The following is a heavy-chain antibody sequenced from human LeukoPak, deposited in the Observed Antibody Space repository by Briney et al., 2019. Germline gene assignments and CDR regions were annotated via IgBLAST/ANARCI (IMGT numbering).Heavy chain of an antibody. D-gene: IGHD6-13*01. CDR2: FDPEDGET. J-gene: IGHJ4*02. CDR1: GYTLTELS. Sequence: ASVKVSCKVSGYTLTELSMHWVRQAPGKGLEWMGGFDPEDGETIYAQKFQGRVTMTEDTSTDTAYMELSSLRSEDTAVYYCASSWSRGRGGLFDYWGQGTLVTVSS. V-gene: IGHV1-24*01. CDR3: ASSWSRGRGGLFDY.